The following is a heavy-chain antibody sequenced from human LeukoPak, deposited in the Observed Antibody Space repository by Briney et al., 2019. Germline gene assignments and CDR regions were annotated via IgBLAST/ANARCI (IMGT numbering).Heavy chain of an antibody. V-gene: IGHV4-38-2*01. CDR3: ARYREGYNYVPHALDI. Sequence: SETLSVTCAVSGYSISSGYYWGWIRQPPGKGLEWIGSIYHSGSTYYNPSLKSRVTISVDTSKNQFSLKLSSVTAADTAVYFCARYREGYNYVPHALDIWGQGTVVTVSS. CDR2: IYHSGST. CDR1: GYSISSGYY. J-gene: IGHJ3*02. D-gene: IGHD5-24*01.